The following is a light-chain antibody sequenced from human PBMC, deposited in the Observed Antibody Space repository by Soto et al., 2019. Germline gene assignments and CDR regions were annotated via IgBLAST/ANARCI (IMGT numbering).Light chain of an antibody. V-gene: IGKV3-20*01. CDR3: QQYDSSPKT. Sequence: EIVLTQSPGTLSLSAGERATLSCRTSQSVSSSYLAWYQQKPGQAPRLLIYGASSRATGIPDRFSGSGSGTEFTLTISRLEPEDFALYYCQQYDSSPKTFGQGTKVDI. J-gene: IGKJ1*01. CDR2: GAS. CDR1: QSVSSSY.